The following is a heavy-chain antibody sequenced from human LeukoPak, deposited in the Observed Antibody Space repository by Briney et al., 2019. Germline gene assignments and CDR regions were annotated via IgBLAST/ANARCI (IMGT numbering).Heavy chain of an antibody. CDR2: IYTSGST. J-gene: IGHJ1*01. V-gene: IGHV4-4*07. CDR1: GGPISSYY. D-gene: IGHD4-17*01. CDR3: AREDHYGDYDQH. Sequence: SETLSLTCTVSGGPISSYYWGWIRQPAGKGLEWIGRIYTSGSTNYNPSLKSRVTMSVDTSKNQFSLKLSSVTAADTAVYYCAREDHYGDYDQHWGQGTLVTVSS.